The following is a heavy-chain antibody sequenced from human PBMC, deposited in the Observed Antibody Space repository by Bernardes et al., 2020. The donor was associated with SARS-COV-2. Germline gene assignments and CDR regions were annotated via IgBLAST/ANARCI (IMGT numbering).Heavy chain of an antibody. J-gene: IGHJ4*02. Sequence: SETLSLTCTVSGGSISSYYWSWIRQPPGKGLEWIGYIYYSGSTNYNPSLKSRVTISVDTSKNQFSLKLSSVTAADTAVYYCARDFYCSGGSCYSGGFDYWGQGTLVTVSS. CDR2: IYYSGST. CDR1: GGSISSYY. V-gene: IGHV4-59*01. CDR3: ARDFYCSGGSCYSGGFDY. D-gene: IGHD2-15*01.